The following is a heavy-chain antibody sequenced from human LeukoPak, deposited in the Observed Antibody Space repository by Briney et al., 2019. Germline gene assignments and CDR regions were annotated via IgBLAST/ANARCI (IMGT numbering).Heavy chain of an antibody. J-gene: IGHJ4*02. V-gene: IGHV3-7*03. D-gene: IGHD5-18*01. CDR2: IKQDGSEK. CDR3: ARDRYGTNFDY. CDR1: GFTFSSYR. Sequence: GGSLRLSCAASGFTFSSYRMNWVRQAPGKGLEWVANIKQDGSEKYYVDSVKGRFTISRDNAKNSLYLQMNSLRAEDTALYHCARDRYGTNFDYWGQGTLVTVSS.